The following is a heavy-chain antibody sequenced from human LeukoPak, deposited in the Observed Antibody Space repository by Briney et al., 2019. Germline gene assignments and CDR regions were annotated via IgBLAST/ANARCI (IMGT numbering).Heavy chain of an antibody. Sequence: ASVKVSRKASGYTFTGYYMHWVRQAPGQGLEWMGWINPNSGGTNYAQKFQGWVTMTRDTSISTAYMELSRLRSDDTAVYYCAREGSYYDFWSGSWFDPWGQGTLVTVSS. CDR1: GYTFTGYY. J-gene: IGHJ5*02. CDR2: INPNSGGT. V-gene: IGHV1-2*04. CDR3: AREGSYYDFWSGSWFDP. D-gene: IGHD3-3*01.